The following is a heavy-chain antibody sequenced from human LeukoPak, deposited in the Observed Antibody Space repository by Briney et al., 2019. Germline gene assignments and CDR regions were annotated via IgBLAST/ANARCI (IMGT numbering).Heavy chain of an antibody. D-gene: IGHD6-13*01. V-gene: IGHV3-53*01. CDR3: ARDRSSAGLDY. CDR1: GVTVSSNY. Sequence: GGSLRLSCAASGVTVSSNYMSWVRQAPGKGREWVSVIYSGGSTYYADSVTGRCTISRDNSKNTLYLQMNTLSAEDTAVYYCARDRSSAGLDYWGQGTLVTVSS. J-gene: IGHJ4*02. CDR2: IYSGGST.